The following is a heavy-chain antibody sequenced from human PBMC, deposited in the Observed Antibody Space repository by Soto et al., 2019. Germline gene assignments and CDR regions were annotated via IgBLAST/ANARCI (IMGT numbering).Heavy chain of an antibody. V-gene: IGHV3-9*01. J-gene: IGHJ3*02. Sequence: EVQLVESGGGLVQPGRSLRLSCAASGFTFDDYAMHWVRQAPGKGLEWVSGISWNSGSIGYADSVKGRFTISRDNAKNSLYLQMNSLRAEDTALYYCAKSRPNYDILTGQPTSDAFDIWGQGTMVTVSS. CDR2: ISWNSGSI. D-gene: IGHD3-9*01. CDR3: AKSRPNYDILTGQPTSDAFDI. CDR1: GFTFDDYA.